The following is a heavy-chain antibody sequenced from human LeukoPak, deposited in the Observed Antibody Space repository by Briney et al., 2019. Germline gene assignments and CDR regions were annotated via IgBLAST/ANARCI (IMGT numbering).Heavy chain of an antibody. CDR1: GYAFTSYD. V-gene: IGHV1-8*03. D-gene: IGHD1-1*01. Sequence: GASVKVSCKASGYAFTSYDINWVRQATGLGLEWMGWMNPNTGNSGYAQKFQGRVTITRDISISTDYMELSSLTSEDTAVYFCVRGGTGNPDYWGQGTLVSVSS. CDR2: MNPNTGNS. CDR3: VRGGTGNPDY. J-gene: IGHJ4*02.